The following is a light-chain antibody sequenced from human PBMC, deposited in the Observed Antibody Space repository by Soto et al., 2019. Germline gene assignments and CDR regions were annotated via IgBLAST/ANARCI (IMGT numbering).Light chain of an antibody. CDR2: GAS. CDR1: QSVSSN. Sequence: PVERATRSCRASQSVSSNLAWFQHKPGQAPRLLIYGASIRATGIPARFSGSGSRTEFTLTISSLQSEDVAVYYCQQYNNWPPITFGQGTRLEIK. J-gene: IGKJ5*01. V-gene: IGKV3-15*01. CDR3: QQYNNWPPIT.